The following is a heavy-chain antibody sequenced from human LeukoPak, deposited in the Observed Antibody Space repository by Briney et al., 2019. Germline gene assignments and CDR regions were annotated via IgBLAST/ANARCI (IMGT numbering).Heavy chain of an antibody. CDR3: ARLSGRDFDF. J-gene: IGHJ4*02. CDR2: TFPGHSYS. CDR1: GYNFTPYW. V-gene: IGHV5-51*01. D-gene: IGHD1-26*01. Sequence: GESLKISCKGSGYNFTPYWIVWVRQMPGKGLERMGMTFPGHSYSIYSPSFQGQVTMSVDRSITTAYLQWSSLKSSDTAMYYCARLSGRDFDFWGQGTLVTVSS.